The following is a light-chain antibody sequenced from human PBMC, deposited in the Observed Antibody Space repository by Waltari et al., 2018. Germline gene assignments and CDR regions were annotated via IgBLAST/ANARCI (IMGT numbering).Light chain of an antibody. Sequence: QDLLPWKGNNYLDGYMDDPGQSPQLLVYVGSNRASVVPDRFSGSGSGTDFTLRISRVEAEDVGVYYCIQSLQTLWTFGPGTKVEIK. CDR1: QDLLPWKGNNY. CDR3: IQSLQTLWT. CDR2: VGS. V-gene: IGKV2-28*01. J-gene: IGKJ1*01.